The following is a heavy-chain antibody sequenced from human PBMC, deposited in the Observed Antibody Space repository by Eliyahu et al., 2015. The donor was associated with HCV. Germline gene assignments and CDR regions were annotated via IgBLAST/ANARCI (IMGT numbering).Heavy chain of an antibody. J-gene: IGHJ4*02. CDR2: ISGSGGST. CDR3: AKSIAVAGKGMRGYFDY. V-gene: IGHV3-23*01. D-gene: IGHD6-19*01. CDR1: GFXFSSYA. Sequence: EVQLLESGGGLVQPGGSLRLSCAASGFXFSSYAMXWVRQAPGKGLEWVSAISGSGGSTYYADSVKGRFTISRDNSKNTLYLQMNSLRAEDTAVYYCAKSIAVAGKGMRGYFDYWGQGTLVTVSS.